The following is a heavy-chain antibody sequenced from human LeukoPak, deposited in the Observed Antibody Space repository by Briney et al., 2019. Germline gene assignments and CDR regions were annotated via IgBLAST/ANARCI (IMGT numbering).Heavy chain of an antibody. V-gene: IGHV1-69*04. Sequence: SVKVSCKASGGTFSSFAISWVRQAPGQGLEWMGRIIPILGIANYAQKFQGRVTITADKSTSTAYMELSSLRSDDTAMYYCARDSTPLTGSFFDFWGQGSLVTVSS. D-gene: IGHD3-9*01. CDR2: IIPILGIA. CDR1: GGTFSSFA. J-gene: IGHJ4*02. CDR3: ARDSTPLTGSFFDF.